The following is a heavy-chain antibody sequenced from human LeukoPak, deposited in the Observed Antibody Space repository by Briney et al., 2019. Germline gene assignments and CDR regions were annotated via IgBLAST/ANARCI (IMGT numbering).Heavy chain of an antibody. J-gene: IGHJ3*02. CDR1: GFTFSDYY. CDR2: ISISGSTI. CDR3: ARAVTTWDAFDI. V-gene: IGHV3-11*04. Sequence: GGSLRLSCAASGFTFSDYYMSWIRQAQGKGLEWVSYISISGSTIYYADSVKGRFTISRDNAKNSLYLQMNSLRAEDTAVYYCARAVTTWDAFDIWGQGTMVTVSS. D-gene: IGHD4-17*01.